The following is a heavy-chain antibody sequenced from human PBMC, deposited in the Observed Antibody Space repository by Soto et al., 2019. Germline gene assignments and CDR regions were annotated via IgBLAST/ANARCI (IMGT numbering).Heavy chain of an antibody. CDR1: GFSLNIPGAS. J-gene: IGHJ6*02. CDR3: ARVIVVVIKWDGMDV. D-gene: IGHD3-22*01. CDR2: ISSNNDK. V-gene: IGHV2-5*01. Sequence: GPTLVNPTQTLTLTCTFSGFSLNIPGASMGWIRQPPGKPLEWLALISSNNDKPFSPSLKTRLTISKDTSKSQVVLTITNMDPVDTATYYCARVIVVVIKWDGMDVWGQGTTVTVSS.